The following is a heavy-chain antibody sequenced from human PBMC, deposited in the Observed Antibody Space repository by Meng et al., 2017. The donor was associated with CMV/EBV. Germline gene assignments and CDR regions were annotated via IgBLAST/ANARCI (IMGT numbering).Heavy chain of an antibody. CDR2: INHSGST. Sequence: GSLRLSCAVYGGSFSGYYWSWNRQPPGKGLEWIGEINHSGSTNYHPSLKSRATISVDTSKNQFSLKLSSVTAADTAVYYCARGFGASDFWSGYPTYYYYYYGMDVWGQGTTVTVSS. CDR3: ARGFGASDFWSGYPTYYYYYYGMDV. CDR1: GGSFSGYY. J-gene: IGHJ6*02. D-gene: IGHD3-3*01. V-gene: IGHV4-34*01.